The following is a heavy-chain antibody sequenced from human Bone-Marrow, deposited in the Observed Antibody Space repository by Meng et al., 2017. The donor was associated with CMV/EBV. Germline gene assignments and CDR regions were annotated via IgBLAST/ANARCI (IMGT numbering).Heavy chain of an antibody. CDR3: ARYCSSTNCYSLFDY. V-gene: IGHV1-2*02. CDR2: INPNSGGT. Sequence: ASVKVSCKASGYTFTGYYMHWVRQAPGQGLEWMGWINPNSGGTNYAQKFQGRVTMTRDTSIGTAYMELSRLRSDDTAVYYCARYCSSTNCYSLFDYWGQGTLVTVSS. D-gene: IGHD2-2*01. J-gene: IGHJ4*02. CDR1: GYTFTGYY.